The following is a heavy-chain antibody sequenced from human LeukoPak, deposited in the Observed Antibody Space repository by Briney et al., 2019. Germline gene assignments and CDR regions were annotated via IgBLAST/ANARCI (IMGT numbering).Heavy chain of an antibody. V-gene: IGHV4-59*01. Sequence: SETLSLTCTVSGGSISSYYWSWIRQPPGKGLEWIGYIYYSGSTNYNPSLKSRVAISVDTSKNQFSLQLSSVTAADTAVYYCARGLGYYDSSVGYWGQGILVTVSS. D-gene: IGHD3-22*01. J-gene: IGHJ4*02. CDR2: IYYSGST. CDR3: ARGLGYYDSSVGY. CDR1: GGSISSYY.